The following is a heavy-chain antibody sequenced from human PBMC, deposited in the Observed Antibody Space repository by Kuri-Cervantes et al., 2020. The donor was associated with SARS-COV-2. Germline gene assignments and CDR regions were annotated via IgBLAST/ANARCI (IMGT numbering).Heavy chain of an antibody. CDR2: INPSGGST. J-gene: IGHJ4*02. V-gene: IGHV1-46*01. Sequence: ASVKVSCRASGYTFTSYYMHWVRQAPGQGLEWMGIINPSGGSTSYAQKFQGRVTMTRDTSTSTVYTELSSLRSEDTAVYYCARGVSHIAAAGLYYFDYWGQGTLVTVSS. CDR3: ARGVSHIAAAGLYYFDY. D-gene: IGHD6-13*01. CDR1: GYTFTSYY.